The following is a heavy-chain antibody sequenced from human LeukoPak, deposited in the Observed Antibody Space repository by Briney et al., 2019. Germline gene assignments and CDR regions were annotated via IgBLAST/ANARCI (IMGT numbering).Heavy chain of an antibody. Sequence: PSETLSLTCTVSGGSISSYYWSWIRQPAGKGLEWIGRIYTSGSTNYNPSLKSRVTMSVDTSKNQFSLKLSSVTAADTAVYYCARGVYYYGSGSYYNSDWFDPWGQGTLVTVSS. CDR1: GGSISSYY. CDR3: ARGVYYYGSGSYYNSDWFDP. CDR2: IYTSGST. J-gene: IGHJ5*02. V-gene: IGHV4-4*07. D-gene: IGHD3-10*01.